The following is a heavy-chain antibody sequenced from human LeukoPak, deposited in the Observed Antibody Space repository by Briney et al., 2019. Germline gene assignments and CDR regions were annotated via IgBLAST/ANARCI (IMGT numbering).Heavy chain of an antibody. CDR1: VYTFTSNG. CDR3: ARRASREARFDP. Sequence: ASVRLSSEPSVYTFTSNGISWGRDAPEQRRGRVCWITAYNGNPNYAQKLQGRVTMTTDTSTSTAYLELRSLRSDDTAVYYCARRASREARFDPWGQGTLVTVSS. CDR2: ITAYNGNP. V-gene: IGHV1-18*01. J-gene: IGHJ5*02.